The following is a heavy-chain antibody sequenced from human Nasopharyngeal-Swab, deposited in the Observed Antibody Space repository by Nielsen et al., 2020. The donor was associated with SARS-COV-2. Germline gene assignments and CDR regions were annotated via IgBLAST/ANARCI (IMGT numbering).Heavy chain of an antibody. V-gene: IGHV3-23*01. CDR3: ARDAGSSWYSWDFDY. J-gene: IGHJ4*02. CDR1: GFTFSSYA. D-gene: IGHD6-13*01. CDR2: ISGSGGNT. Sequence: GGSLRLSCAASGFTFSSYAMTWVRQAPGKGLEWVSSISGSGGNTHYADSVKGRFTISRDNSKNTLYLQMNSLRAEDTAVYYCARDAGSSWYSWDFDYWGQGTLVTVSS.